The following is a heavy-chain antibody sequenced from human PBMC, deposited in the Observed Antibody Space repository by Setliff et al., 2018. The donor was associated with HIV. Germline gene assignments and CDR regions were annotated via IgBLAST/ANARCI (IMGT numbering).Heavy chain of an antibody. CDR3: ASRRGIEFYFDI. CDR1: GQSISGYY. CDR2: INHGGDT. Sequence: ASETLSLTCAVYGQSISGYYWSWIRQTPGKGLEWIGEINHGGDTNYNPSLKSRVTISVGSSYNHFSLKLSSVTAADTGVYYCASRRGIEFYFDIWEQGTPVTVSS. V-gene: IGHV4-34*01. J-gene: IGHJ4*02. D-gene: IGHD3-10*01.